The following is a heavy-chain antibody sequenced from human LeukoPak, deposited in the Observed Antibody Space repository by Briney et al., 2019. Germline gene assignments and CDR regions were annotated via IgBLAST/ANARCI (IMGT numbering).Heavy chain of an antibody. V-gene: IGHV3-74*01. J-gene: IGHJ5*02. Sequence: PGGSLRLSCAASGFTFSGFWMHWVRQAPGKGLVWVSRISSDGSSTSYADSVKGRSTISRDNAKNTLYLQMSSLRAEDTAVYYCARVVSGYTDSWFDPWGQGTLVTVS. CDR2: ISSDGSST. CDR3: ARVVSGYTDSWFDP. CDR1: GFTFSGFW. D-gene: IGHD3-22*01.